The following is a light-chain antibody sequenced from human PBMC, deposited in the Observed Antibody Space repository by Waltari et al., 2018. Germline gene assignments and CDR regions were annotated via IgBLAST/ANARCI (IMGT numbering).Light chain of an antibody. J-gene: IGKJ1*01. CDR1: QSGLYSSNNKNY. CDR3: QQYYSTPPT. Sequence: DIVMTQSPDSLAVSLGERATINCKSSQSGLYSSNNKNYLAWYQQNPGQPPKLLIDWASTRESGVPDRFSGSGSGTDFTLTISSLQAEDVAVYYCQQYYSTPPTFGQGTKVEIK. V-gene: IGKV4-1*01. CDR2: WAS.